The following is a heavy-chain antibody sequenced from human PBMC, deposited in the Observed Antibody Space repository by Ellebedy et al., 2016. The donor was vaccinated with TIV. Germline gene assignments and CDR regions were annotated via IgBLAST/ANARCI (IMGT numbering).Heavy chain of an antibody. D-gene: IGHD6-13*01. CDR2: IWYDGSNK. V-gene: IGHV3-30*02. Sequence: GESLKISCAASGFTFSSYGMHWVRQAPGKGLEWVAVIWYDGSNKYYADSVKGRFTISRDNSKNTLYLQMSSLRAEDTAVYYCVKEAAGIAGYWGQGTLVTVSS. CDR3: VKEAAGIAGY. J-gene: IGHJ4*02. CDR1: GFTFSSYG.